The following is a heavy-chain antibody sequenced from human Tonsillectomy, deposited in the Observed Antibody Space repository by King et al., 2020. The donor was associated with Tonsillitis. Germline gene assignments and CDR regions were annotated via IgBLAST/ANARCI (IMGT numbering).Heavy chain of an antibody. V-gene: IGHV3-49*03. J-gene: IGHJ4*02. CDR1: GFTFADYA. CDR2: IKSKPSGGTV. D-gene: IGHD1-26*01. CDR3: TRGLLASRVGADY. Sequence: VQLVESGGGLVEPGRSLRLSCTVSGFTFADYAMSWFRQAPGKGLEWVSFIKSKPSGGTVEYAASVKGRFTISRDDSKGIAYLQMNSLKTEDTAVYYCTRGLLASRVGADYWGQGTLVTVSS.